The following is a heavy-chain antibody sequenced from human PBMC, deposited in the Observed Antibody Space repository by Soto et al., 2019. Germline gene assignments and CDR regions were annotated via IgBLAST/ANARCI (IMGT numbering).Heavy chain of an antibody. Sequence: GGSLRLSCAASGVTFSNYAMHWVRQAPGKGLEWVAVIWSDGTNRYYADSVKGRFTIPRDKSKNTLYLQMNSLRAEDTAAYYCARAPLTIYDTSGYYDYWGQGIQVTVSS. J-gene: IGHJ4*02. V-gene: IGHV3-33*01. CDR2: IWSDGTNR. CDR1: GVTFSNYA. CDR3: ARAPLTIYDTSGYYDY. D-gene: IGHD3-22*01.